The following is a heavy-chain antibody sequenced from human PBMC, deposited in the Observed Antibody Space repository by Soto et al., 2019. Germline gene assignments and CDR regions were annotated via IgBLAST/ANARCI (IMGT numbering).Heavy chain of an antibody. CDR3: AITYCRDNSCPRDFDF. D-gene: IGHD2-21*01. V-gene: IGHV1-69*02. Sequence: QVQVVQSGAEVQKPESSVKVSCKPSRGTFNTYTVNWVRLAPGHGLEWMGRVIPILDMANYAQKFQDRVTITADRSTFTAYMELNSLTSDDTAVYYCAITYCRDNSCPRDFDFWGPGTRVTVSS. CDR2: VIPILDMA. CDR1: RGTFNTYT. J-gene: IGHJ4*02.